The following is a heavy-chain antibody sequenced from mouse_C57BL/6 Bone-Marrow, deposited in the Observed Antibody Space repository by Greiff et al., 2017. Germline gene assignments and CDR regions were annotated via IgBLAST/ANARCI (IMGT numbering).Heavy chain of an antibody. CDR3: ARLGGYYGWFAY. Sequence: EVTLEESGGSLVQPGGSLKLSCAASGFTFSDYGMAWVRQAPRKGPEWVAFISNLAYSIYYADTVTGRFTISRENAKNTLYLEMSSLRSEDTAMYYCARLGGYYGWFAYWGQGTLVTVSA. J-gene: IGHJ3*01. V-gene: IGHV5-15*04. CDR1: GFTFSDYG. CDR2: ISNLAYSI. D-gene: IGHD2-3*01.